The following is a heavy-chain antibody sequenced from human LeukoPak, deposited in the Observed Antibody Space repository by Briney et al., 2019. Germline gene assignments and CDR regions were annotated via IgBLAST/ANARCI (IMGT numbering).Heavy chain of an antibody. Sequence: ASVKVSCKASGYTFTGYYMHWVRQAPGQGLEWMGWISPNSGGTNYAQKFQGRVTMTRDTSISTAYMELSRLRSDDTAVYYCARDLSEVTMIEPDYWGQGTLVTVSS. CDR1: GYTFTGYY. CDR3: ARDLSEVTMIEPDY. V-gene: IGHV1-2*02. CDR2: ISPNSGGT. D-gene: IGHD3-22*01. J-gene: IGHJ4*02.